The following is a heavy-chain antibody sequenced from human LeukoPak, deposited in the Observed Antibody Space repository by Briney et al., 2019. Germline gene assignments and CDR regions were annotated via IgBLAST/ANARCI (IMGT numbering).Heavy chain of an antibody. CDR2: ISSSSSYI. D-gene: IGHD3-3*01. CDR3: ARGVEYYDFWSGYSDLYYFDY. V-gene: IGHV3-21*01. CDR1: GFTFSSYS. Sequence: GGSLRLSCAASGFTFSSYSMNWVRQAPGKGLEWVSSISSSSSYIYYADSVKGRFTISRDNAKNSLYLQMNSLRAGDTAVYYCARGVEYYDFWSGYSDLYYFDYWGQGTLVTVSS. J-gene: IGHJ4*02.